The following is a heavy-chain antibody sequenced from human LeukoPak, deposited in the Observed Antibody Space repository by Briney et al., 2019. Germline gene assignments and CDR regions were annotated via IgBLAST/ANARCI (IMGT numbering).Heavy chain of an antibody. J-gene: IGHJ4*02. V-gene: IGHV3-9*01. CDR1: GFTFDDYS. CDR3: AKSPYYYDSSLAY. D-gene: IGHD3-22*01. CDR2: ISWNSGSI. Sequence: PGRSLRLSCAASGFTFDDYSMHWVRQAPGKGLEWVAGISWNSGSIGYADSVKGRFTISRDNAKNSLYLQMNSLRAEDTALYYCAKSPYYYDSSLAYWGQGTLVTVSS.